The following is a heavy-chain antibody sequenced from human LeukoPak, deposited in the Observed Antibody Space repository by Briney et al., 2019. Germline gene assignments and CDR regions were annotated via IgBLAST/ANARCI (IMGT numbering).Heavy chain of an antibody. V-gene: IGHV1-2*02. CDR2: INPNSGGT. Sequence: ASVKVSCKASGYTFTGYYMHWVRQAPGQGLEWMGWINPNSGGTNYAQKFQGRVTMTRDTSISTAYMELSSLRSEDTAVYYCAGSTVTTLPYYMDVWGKGTTVTVSS. CDR1: GYTFTGYY. CDR3: AGSTVTTLPYYMDV. J-gene: IGHJ6*03. D-gene: IGHD4-11*01.